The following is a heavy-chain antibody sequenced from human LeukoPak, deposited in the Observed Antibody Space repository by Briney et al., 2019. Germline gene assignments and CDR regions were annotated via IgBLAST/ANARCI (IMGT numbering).Heavy chain of an antibody. CDR1: GGSINTANYY. CDR3: ARSVDYDILTGYYTTSGYYMDV. Sequence: SETLSLTCNVSGGSINTANYYWSWIRQPAGKGLEWIGRIYTRGSTNYNPSLKSRVTMSVDTSKNQFSLKLSSVTAADTAVYYCARSVDYDILTGYYTTSGYYMDVWGKGTTVTVSS. D-gene: IGHD3-9*01. CDR2: IYTRGST. V-gene: IGHV4-61*02. J-gene: IGHJ6*03.